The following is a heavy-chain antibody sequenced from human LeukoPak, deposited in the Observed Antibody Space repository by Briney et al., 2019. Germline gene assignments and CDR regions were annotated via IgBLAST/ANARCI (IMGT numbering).Heavy chain of an antibody. V-gene: IGHV3-21*01. D-gene: IGHD6-19*01. CDR1: GLTLRSYN. J-gene: IGHJ4*02. CDR2: ISSSSSSI. Sequence: GGALRLSFAASGLTLRSYNCQSVGQAPGRGGEWVSFISSSSSSIYYSDSVKGRLTISRDKAQNSLYLQMNSLRAEDTAVYYCARDQGSGWWAYWGQGTLVTVSS. CDR3: ARDQGSGWWAY.